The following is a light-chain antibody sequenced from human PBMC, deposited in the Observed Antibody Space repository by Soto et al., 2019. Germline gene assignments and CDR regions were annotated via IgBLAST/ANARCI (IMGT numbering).Light chain of an antibody. CDR2: LDT. Sequence: SYELTQPPSVSVSPGQTASITCSGGDLGNRYACWYQQKPGQSPVLVIYLDTKRPSWIPERFSGSNSGNTATLTISGTQAVDEADYYCQAWDDTTGVVFGGGTKLTVL. V-gene: IGLV3-1*01. CDR3: QAWDDTTGVV. J-gene: IGLJ2*01. CDR1: DLGNRY.